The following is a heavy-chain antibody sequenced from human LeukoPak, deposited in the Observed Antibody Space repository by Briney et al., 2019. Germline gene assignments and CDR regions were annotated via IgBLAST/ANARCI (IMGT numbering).Heavy chain of an antibody. Sequence: PGGSLRLSCAASGFTFNSYAMTWVRQAPGKGLEWVSAISGGGVNTYYADSVKGRFTISRDNSKNMLYLQMHSLRAEDTAVYYCAKTLGYSGYFSPWGQGTLVTVSS. V-gene: IGHV3-23*01. J-gene: IGHJ5*02. CDR3: AKTLGYSGYFSP. CDR1: GFTFNSYA. CDR2: ISGGGVNT. D-gene: IGHD3-22*01.